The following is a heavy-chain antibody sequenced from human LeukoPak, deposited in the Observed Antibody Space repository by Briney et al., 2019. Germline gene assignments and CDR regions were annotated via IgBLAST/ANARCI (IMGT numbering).Heavy chain of an antibody. CDR2: IIPIFGTA. Sequence: SVKVSCKASGGTFSSYAISWVRQAPGQGLEWMGGIIPIFGTANYAQKFQGRVTITADESTSTAYMELSSLRSEDTAVYYCARAPYYYGSGSYSTYYYYYYMDVWGKGTTVTISS. D-gene: IGHD3-10*01. J-gene: IGHJ6*03. V-gene: IGHV1-69*13. CDR3: ARAPYYYGSGSYSTYYYYYYMDV. CDR1: GGTFSSYA.